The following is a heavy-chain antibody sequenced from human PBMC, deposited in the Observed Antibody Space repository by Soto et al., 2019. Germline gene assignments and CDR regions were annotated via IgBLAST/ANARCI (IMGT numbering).Heavy chain of an antibody. D-gene: IGHD6-13*01. CDR3: ARDPYSSRSPGGMDV. V-gene: IGHV1-2*02. Sequence: ASVKVSCKASGYTFTGYYMHWVRQAPGQGLEWMGWINPNSGGTNYAQKFQGRVTMTRDTSISTAYMELSRLRSDDTAVYYCARDPYSSRSPGGMDVWGQGTTVTVSS. J-gene: IGHJ6*02. CDR2: INPNSGGT. CDR1: GYTFTGYY.